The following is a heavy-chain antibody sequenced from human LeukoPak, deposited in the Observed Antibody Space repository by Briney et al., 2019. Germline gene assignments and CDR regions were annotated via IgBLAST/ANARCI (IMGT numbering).Heavy chain of an antibody. J-gene: IGHJ4*02. Sequence: GGSLRLSCVASGVTISSQAMSWVRQAAGKGLEWVSTIWSGGSTYYADTVKGRFAISRDNSKNTLSLQMNSLRAEDTAVYYCAKRGTAGSWNPEDYWGQGTLVTVSS. V-gene: IGHV3-23*01. CDR3: AKRGTAGSWNPEDY. CDR2: IWSGGST. CDR1: GVTISSQA. D-gene: IGHD1-1*01.